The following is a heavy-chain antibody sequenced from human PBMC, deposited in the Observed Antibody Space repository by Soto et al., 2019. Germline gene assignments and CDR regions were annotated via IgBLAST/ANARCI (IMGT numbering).Heavy chain of an antibody. CDR1: GFTFSSYA. J-gene: IGHJ2*01. CDR3: ARDSSIAAAGTNWYFDL. CDR2: ISYDGSNK. D-gene: IGHD6-13*01. Sequence: QVQLVESGGGVVQPGRSLRLSCAASGFTFSSYAMHWVRQAPGKGLEWVAVISYDGSNKYYADSAKGRFTISRDNSKNTLYLQMNRLRAEDTAVYYCARDSSIAAAGTNWYFDLWGRSTLVTVSS. V-gene: IGHV3-30-3*01.